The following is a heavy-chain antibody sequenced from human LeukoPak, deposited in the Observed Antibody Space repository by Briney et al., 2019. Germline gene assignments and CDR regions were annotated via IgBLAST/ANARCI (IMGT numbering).Heavy chain of an antibody. Sequence: GGSLRLSCAASGFTFSSYGMHWVRQAPGKGLECLSAISSNGGSTYYANSVKGRFTISRDNSKNTLYLQMGSLRAEDMAVYYCARGGATSAYGMDVWGQGTTVPVSS. CDR2: ISSNGGST. J-gene: IGHJ6*02. CDR3: ARGGATSAYGMDV. D-gene: IGHD2-2*01. V-gene: IGHV3-64*01. CDR1: GFTFSSYG.